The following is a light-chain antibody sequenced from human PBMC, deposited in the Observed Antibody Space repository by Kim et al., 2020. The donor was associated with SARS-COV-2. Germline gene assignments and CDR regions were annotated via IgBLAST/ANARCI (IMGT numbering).Light chain of an antibody. J-gene: IGKJ1*01. V-gene: IGKV3-11*01. CDR2: DAS. Sequence: LPPGERATPPCRASQRLSSRLAWYQQPPGQAPRLLIYDASNRATGIPARFSGSGSGTDFTLTIGSLEPEDFAVYYCQQRANWPVTFGQGTKVDIK. CDR1: QRLSSR. CDR3: QQRANWPVT.